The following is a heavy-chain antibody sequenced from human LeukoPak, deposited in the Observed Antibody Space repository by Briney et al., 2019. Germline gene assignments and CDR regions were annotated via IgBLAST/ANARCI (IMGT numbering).Heavy chain of an antibody. D-gene: IGHD3-10*01. J-gene: IGHJ6*03. CDR3: ARQPRLLWFGEFHMDV. Sequence: SETLSFTCTVSGGSISSYYWSWIRQPPGKGLEWIGYIYTSGSTNYNPSLKSRVTISVDTSKNQFSLKLSSVTAADTAVYYCARQPRLLWFGEFHMDVWGKGTTVTVSS. CDR1: GGSISSYY. CDR2: IYTSGST. V-gene: IGHV4-4*09.